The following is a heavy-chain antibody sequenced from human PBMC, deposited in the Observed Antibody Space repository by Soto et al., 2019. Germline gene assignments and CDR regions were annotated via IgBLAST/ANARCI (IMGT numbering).Heavy chain of an antibody. J-gene: IGHJ4*02. V-gene: IGHV3-30-3*01. CDR2: ISYDGSNK. CDR3: ARDREDCGGDCYFGYFDY. CDR1: GFTFSSYA. D-gene: IGHD2-21*02. Sequence: QVQLVESGGGVVQPGRSLRLSCAASGFTFSSYAMHWVRQAPGKGLEWVAVISYDGSNKFYGDSVKGRFTISRDNSKNTLYLQMNSLRAEDTAVYYCARDREDCGGDCYFGYFDYWGQGTLVTVSS.